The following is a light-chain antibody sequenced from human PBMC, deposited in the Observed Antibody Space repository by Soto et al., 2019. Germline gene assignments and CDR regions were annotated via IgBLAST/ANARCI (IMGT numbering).Light chain of an antibody. CDR3: AAWDDSLNGWV. V-gene: IGLV1-44*01. Sequence: QSVLAQPPSASGTPGQRVTISCSGSTSNVGSNLASWYQQLPGSAPKLLIYNDYERPSGVPDRFSGSKSGTSASLGISGLRSEDEADYYCAAWDDSLNGWVFGGGTKLTVL. CDR2: NDY. CDR1: TSNVGSNL. J-gene: IGLJ3*02.